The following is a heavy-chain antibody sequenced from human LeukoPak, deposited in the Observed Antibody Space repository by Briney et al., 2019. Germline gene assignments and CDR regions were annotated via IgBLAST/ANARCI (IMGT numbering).Heavy chain of an antibody. J-gene: IGHJ5*02. Sequence: GGSLRLSCAASGFTFSRYWMTWVRQAPGKGLEWVANIKQDGSEKYYVDSVKGRFTISRDNAKNSLYLQMNSLRAEDTAVYYCAKSSAGITWFDPWGQGTLVIVSS. V-gene: IGHV3-7*01. CDR1: GFTFSRYW. CDR3: AKSSAGITWFDP. CDR2: IKQDGSEK. D-gene: IGHD1-7*01.